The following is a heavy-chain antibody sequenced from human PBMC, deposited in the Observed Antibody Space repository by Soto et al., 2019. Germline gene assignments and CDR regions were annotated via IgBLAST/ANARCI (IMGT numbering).Heavy chain of an antibody. Sequence: QVQLQESGPGLVKPSETLSLTCTVSGGSISSYYWSWIRQPPGKGLEWIGYIYYSGSTNYNPSLKSRVTIAVDTSKNQFSLKLSSVTAADTAVYSCASGVYSSGFWGQGTLVTVSS. J-gene: IGHJ4*02. CDR2: IYYSGST. CDR1: GGSISSYY. CDR3: ASGVYSSGF. V-gene: IGHV4-59*01. D-gene: IGHD6-19*01.